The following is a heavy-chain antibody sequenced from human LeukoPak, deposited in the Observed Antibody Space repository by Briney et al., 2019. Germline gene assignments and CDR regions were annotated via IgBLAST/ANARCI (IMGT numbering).Heavy chain of an antibody. J-gene: IGHJ3*02. D-gene: IGHD6-19*01. V-gene: IGHV4-59*01. CDR2: IYYSGST. Sequence: PSETLSLTCTVSGGSISSYYWNWIRQPPGKGLEWIGYIYYSGSTNYNPSLKSRVTISVDTSKNQFSLKLSSVTAADTAVYYCARSSSGWENDAFDIWGQGTMVTVSS. CDR3: ARSSSGWENDAFDI. CDR1: GGSISSYY.